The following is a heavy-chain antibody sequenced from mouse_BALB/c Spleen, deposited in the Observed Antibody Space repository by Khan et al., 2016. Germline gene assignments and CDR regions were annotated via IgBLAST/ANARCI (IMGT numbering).Heavy chain of an antibody. Sequence: VQLKESGAELVKPGASVKLSCTASGFNIKDTYMHWVKQRPEQGLEWIGRIDPANGNTKYDPKFQGKATITADTSSNTAYLQLSSLTSEDTAVYYCATYYRYDYAMYYCGQGPSVTVSS. D-gene: IGHD2-14*01. V-gene: IGHV14-3*02. J-gene: IGHJ4*01. CDR1: GFNIKDTY. CDR2: IDPANGNT. CDR3: ATYYRYDYAMYY.